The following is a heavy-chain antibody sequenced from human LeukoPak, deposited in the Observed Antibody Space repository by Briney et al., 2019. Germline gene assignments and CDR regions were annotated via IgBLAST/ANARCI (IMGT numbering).Heavy chain of an antibody. D-gene: IGHD5-18*01. V-gene: IGHV3-64*04. CDR2: ISTNGGGT. CDR3: AKVIAPWIQLWLIDY. CDR1: GFTFSSFA. Sequence: GGSLRLSCSASGFTFSSFAMHWVRQAPGKGLEYVSAISTNGGGTYYADSVKGRFTISRDNSRNTLYLQMNSLRAEDTAVYYCAKVIAPWIQLWLIDYWGQGTLVTVSS. J-gene: IGHJ4*02.